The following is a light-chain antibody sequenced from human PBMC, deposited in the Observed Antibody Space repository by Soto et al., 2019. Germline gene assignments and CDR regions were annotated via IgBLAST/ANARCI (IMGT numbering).Light chain of an antibody. CDR1: QSVLYSSSNKNY. V-gene: IGKV4-1*01. CDR2: WAS. CDR3: QQYCSSPWT. Sequence: DIVMTQSPDSLAVSLGERATINCRSSQSVLYSSSNKNYLAWYQQKPGQPPKLLIYWASTRESGVPDRFSGSGSGTDFTLTISSLHAEDVAVYYCQQYCSSPWTFGQGTKVEIK. J-gene: IGKJ1*01.